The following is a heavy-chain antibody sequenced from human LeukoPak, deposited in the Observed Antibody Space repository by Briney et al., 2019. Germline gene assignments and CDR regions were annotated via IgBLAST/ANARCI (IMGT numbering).Heavy chain of an antibody. CDR3: AKQRLPGTVDY. CDR1: GGSISSYY. J-gene: IGHJ4*02. V-gene: IGHV4-59*01. CDR2: IYYSGST. Sequence: SETLSLTCTVSGGSISSYYWSWIRQPPGKGLEWIGHIYYSGSTNYNPSLKSRVTISIDTSKNQFSLRLSSVTAADTAVYYCAKQRLPGTVDYWGQGTPVTVSS. D-gene: IGHD6-25*01.